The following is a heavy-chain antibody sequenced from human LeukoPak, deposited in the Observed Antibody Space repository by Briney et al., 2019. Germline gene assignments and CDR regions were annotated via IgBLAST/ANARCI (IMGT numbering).Heavy chain of an antibody. J-gene: IGHJ4*02. Sequence: GGSLRLSCAASGFTFSSYWMNWARQAPGKGLEWVASINHNGNVNYYVDSVKGRFTISRDNAKNSLYLQMSNLRAEDTAVYYCARDIERAWYEIDYWGQGTLVTVSS. CDR3: ARDIERAWYEIDY. CDR1: GFTFSSYW. V-gene: IGHV3-7*03. D-gene: IGHD5-24*01. CDR2: INHNGNVN.